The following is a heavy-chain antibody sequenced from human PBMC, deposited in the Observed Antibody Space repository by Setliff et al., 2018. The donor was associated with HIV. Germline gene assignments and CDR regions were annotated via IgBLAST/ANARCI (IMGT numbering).Heavy chain of an antibody. Sequence: PGGSLRLSCVASGFTLNNAWMNWVRQAPGKGLEWLGRIKKSSDGGKTDDASPVKGRFTISRDDSKNTLYLQMNSLKTEDTGVYFCATDNGPSYSMDIWGQGTKVTVSS. CDR3: ATDNGPSYSMDI. CDR1: GFTLNNAW. CDR2: IKKSSDGGKT. J-gene: IGHJ6*02. D-gene: IGHD2-21*01. V-gene: IGHV3-15*01.